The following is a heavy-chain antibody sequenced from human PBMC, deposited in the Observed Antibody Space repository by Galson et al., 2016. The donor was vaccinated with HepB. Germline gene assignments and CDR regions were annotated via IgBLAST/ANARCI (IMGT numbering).Heavy chain of an antibody. CDR2: IYYGVAT. CDR1: GGSISSEIYY. CDR3: ARDHRPVTAAVRFDP. Sequence: TLSLTCTVSGGSISSEIYYWSWFRQPPGKCLEWIGYIYYGVATAYNPSLQSLVAISADTSKNQFFLRLSPVTAADTAIYYCARDHRPVTAAVRFDPWGQGTLVTVSS. V-gene: IGHV4-30-4*01. J-gene: IGHJ5*02. D-gene: IGHD4-17*01.